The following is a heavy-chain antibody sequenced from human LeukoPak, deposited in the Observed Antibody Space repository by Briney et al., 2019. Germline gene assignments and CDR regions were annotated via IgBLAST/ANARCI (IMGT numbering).Heavy chain of an antibody. CDR1: GASFTEYY. D-gene: IGHD1-26*01. CDR2: IDHTGST. CDR3: ARPRVRPTTNWFDT. J-gene: IGHJ5*02. Sequence: SETLSLACAVYGASFTEYYWSWIRQPPGKGLEWIGEIDHTGSTNYNPSLKPRVTISVDTSNKHFSLRLNSVTAADTAVYYCARPRVRPTTNWFDTWGQGTLVTVSS. V-gene: IGHV4-34*01.